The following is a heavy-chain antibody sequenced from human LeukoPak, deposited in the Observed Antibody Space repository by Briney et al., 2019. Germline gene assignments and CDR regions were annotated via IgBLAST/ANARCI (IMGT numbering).Heavy chain of an antibody. Sequence: GGSLRLSXAASVFTFSSYGMHWVRQAPGKGLEWVAVIWYDGSNKYYADSVKGRFTISRDNSKNTLYLQMNSLRAEDTAVYYSARPLDLAVAGTGYWGQGTLVTVSS. CDR3: ARPLDLAVAGTGY. D-gene: IGHD6-19*01. CDR1: VFTFSSYG. J-gene: IGHJ4*02. CDR2: IWYDGSNK. V-gene: IGHV3-33*01.